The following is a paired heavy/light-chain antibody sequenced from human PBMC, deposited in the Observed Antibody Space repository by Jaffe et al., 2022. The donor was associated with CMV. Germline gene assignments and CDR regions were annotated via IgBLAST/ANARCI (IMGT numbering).Light chain of an antibody. CDR3: ATWDTSLSAGV. Sequence: QSVLTQPPSVSAAPGQKVTISCSGSSSNIGNNYVSWYRHLPGTAPKLLIHENNKRPSGIPDRFSGSKSGTSATLGITGLQSGDEADYYCATWDTSLSAGVFGGGTKLTVL. J-gene: IGLJ2*01. CDR2: ENN. V-gene: IGLV1-51*02. CDR1: SSNIGNNY.
Heavy chain of an antibody. CDR3: TTDLGIYGMDV. CDR1: GLIFSTAW. D-gene: IGHD7-27*01. Sequence: EVQLVESGGGLVKPGGSLRLSCATSGLIFSTAWMTWVRQAPGKGLEWVGRIKSKIDGGTTDFAAPVKDRFSISRDDSENTLYLQMNSLKTEDTAVYYCTTDLGIYGMDVWGQGTTVTVSS. J-gene: IGHJ6*02. CDR2: IKSKIDGGTT. V-gene: IGHV3-15*01.